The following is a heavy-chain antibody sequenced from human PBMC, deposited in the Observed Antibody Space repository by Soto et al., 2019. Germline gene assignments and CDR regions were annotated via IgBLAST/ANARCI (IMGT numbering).Heavy chain of an antibody. J-gene: IGHJ3*02. D-gene: IGHD3-22*01. CDR3: VRIEYYYDSSGYSPDAFDI. CDR1: GYTFTSYG. Sequence: ASVKVSCKASGYTFTSYGISWVRQAPGQGLEWMGWISAYNGNTNYAQKLQGRVTMTTDTSTSTAYMELRSLRSDDTAVYYCVRIEYYYDSSGYSPDAFDIWGQGTMVTVSS. CDR2: ISAYNGNT. V-gene: IGHV1-18*01.